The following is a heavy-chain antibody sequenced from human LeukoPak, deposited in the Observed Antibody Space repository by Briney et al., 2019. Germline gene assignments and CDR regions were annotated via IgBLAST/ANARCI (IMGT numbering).Heavy chain of an antibody. V-gene: IGHV3-30*02. CDR2: IRYDGSNK. CDR3: ARDERYSGYDWYYYYYMDV. CDR1: GFTFSSYG. D-gene: IGHD5-12*01. J-gene: IGHJ6*03. Sequence: PGGSLRLSCAASGFTFSSYGMHWVRQAPGKGLEWVAFIRYDGSNKYYADSVKGRFTISRDNSKNTLYLQMNSLRAEDTAVYYCARDERYSGYDWYYYYYMDVWGKGTTVTVSS.